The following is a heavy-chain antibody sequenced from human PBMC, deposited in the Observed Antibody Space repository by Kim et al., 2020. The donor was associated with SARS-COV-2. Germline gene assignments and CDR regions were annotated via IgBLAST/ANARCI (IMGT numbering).Heavy chain of an antibody. CDR2: IRSNGSYT. D-gene: IGHD6-13*01. J-gene: IGHJ4*01. CDR3: VRVSVGARSWYYVDY. CDR1: GINFSYYY. Sequence: GGSLRLSCAASGINFSYYYMNWIRQAPGKGLEWVSYIRSNGSYTKYADSLKGRFTISRDNAENSLYLEMNSLRPEDTAVYYCVRVSVGARSWYYVDYWC. V-gene: IGHV3-11*05.